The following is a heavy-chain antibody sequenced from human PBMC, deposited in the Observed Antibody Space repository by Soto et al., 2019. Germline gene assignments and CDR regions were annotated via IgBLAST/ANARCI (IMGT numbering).Heavy chain of an antibody. CDR2: IIPIFGTA. D-gene: IGHD5-12*01. CDR3: ASSVAKYYYYGMDV. Sequence: VKVSCKASGYTFTSYGISWVRQAPGQGLEWMGGIIPIFGTANYAQKFQGRVTITADESTSTAYMELSSLRSEDTAVYYCASSVAKYYYYGMDVWGQGTTVTVSS. CDR1: GYTFTSYG. V-gene: IGHV1-69*13. J-gene: IGHJ6*02.